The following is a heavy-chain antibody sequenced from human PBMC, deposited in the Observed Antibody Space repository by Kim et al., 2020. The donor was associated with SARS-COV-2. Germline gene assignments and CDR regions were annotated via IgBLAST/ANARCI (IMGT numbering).Heavy chain of an antibody. D-gene: IGHD3-10*01. V-gene: IGHV3-64D*06. CDR2: ISSNGGST. CDR1: GFTFSSYA. CDR3: VKALRASMVRGALSG. Sequence: GGSLRLSCSASGFTFSSYAMHWVRQAPGKGLEYVSAISSNGGSTYYADSVKGRFTISRDNSKNTLYLQMSSLRAEDTAVYYCVKALRASMVRGALSGWGQGTLVTVSS. J-gene: IGHJ4*02.